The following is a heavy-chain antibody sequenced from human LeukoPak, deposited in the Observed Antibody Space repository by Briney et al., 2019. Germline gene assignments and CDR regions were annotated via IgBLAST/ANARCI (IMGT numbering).Heavy chain of an antibody. V-gene: IGHV3-7*01. Sequence: GGSLRLSCAASGFTFDIYWMTWVRQAPGKGLEWVANIKHDGSEKHFVDSVKGRFTVSRDNARNSLFLQMNSLRAEDTAVYFCARLMLGYCGGGSCYDPFDNWGQGTLVTVSS. J-gene: IGHJ4*02. CDR3: ARLMLGYCGGGSCYDPFDN. D-gene: IGHD2-15*01. CDR1: GFTFDIYW. CDR2: IKHDGSEK.